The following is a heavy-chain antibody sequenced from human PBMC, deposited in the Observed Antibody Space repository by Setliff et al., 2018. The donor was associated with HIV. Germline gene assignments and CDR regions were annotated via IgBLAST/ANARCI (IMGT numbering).Heavy chain of an antibody. CDR3: ATAGGRSWFDP. Sequence: ASVKVSCKASGYTFTSYYMHWVRQAPGQGLEWMGIINPSGGSTSYAQKFQGRVTMTRDTSTSTVYMELSSLRSDDTAVYYCATAGGRSWFDPWGPGTLVTVSS. J-gene: IGHJ5*02. V-gene: IGHV1-46*01. D-gene: IGHD3-16*01. CDR1: GYTFTSYY. CDR2: INPSGGST.